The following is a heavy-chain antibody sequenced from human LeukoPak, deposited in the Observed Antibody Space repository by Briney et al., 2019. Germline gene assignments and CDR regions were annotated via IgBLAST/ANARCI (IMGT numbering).Heavy chain of an antibody. CDR2: ISYDGSNK. V-gene: IGHV3-30*04. D-gene: IGHD1-26*01. CDR3: ARDIGSGSYYGYFQH. J-gene: IGHJ1*01. CDR1: GFTFSSYA. Sequence: GGSLRLSCAASGFTFSSYAMHWVRQAPGKGLEWVAVISYDGSNKYYADSVKGRFTISRDNSKNTLYLQMNSLRAEDTAVYYCARDIGSGSYYGYFQHWGQGTLVTVSS.